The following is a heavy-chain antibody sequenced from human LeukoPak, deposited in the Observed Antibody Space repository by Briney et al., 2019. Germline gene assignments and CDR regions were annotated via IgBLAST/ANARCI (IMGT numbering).Heavy chain of an antibody. CDR2: ISYDGSNK. CDR3: ARGPERTGVGTRYYYDMDV. V-gene: IGHV3-30-3*01. D-gene: IGHD2-8*01. J-gene: IGHJ6*02. CDR1: GFTFSSYA. Sequence: PGGSLILSCAASGFTFSSYAMRWVRQAPGKGLEWVAVISYDGSNKYYADSVKGRFTISRDNSKNTLYLQMNSLRAEDTAVYYCARGPERTGVGTRYYYDMDVWGQGTTVTVSS.